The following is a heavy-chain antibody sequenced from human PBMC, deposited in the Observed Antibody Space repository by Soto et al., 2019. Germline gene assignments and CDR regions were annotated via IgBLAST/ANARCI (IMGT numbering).Heavy chain of an antibody. D-gene: IGHD3-16*01. CDR2: IFPDDSDT. V-gene: IGHV5-51*01. Sequence: PGESLKISCKASGYIIKNYWIGWVRQMPGQGLEWMGIIFPDDSDTRYSPSFQGHVTISVDKSISTAYVQWSSLRASDSAIYYCFRGGVTSRTFDYWGQGPLVTVYS. CDR1: GYIIKNYW. J-gene: IGHJ4*02. CDR3: FRGGVTSRTFDY.